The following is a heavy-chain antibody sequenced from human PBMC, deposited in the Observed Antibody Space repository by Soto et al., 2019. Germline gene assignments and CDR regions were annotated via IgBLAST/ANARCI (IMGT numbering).Heavy chain of an antibody. Sequence: KPGGSLRLSCAASGLNFEKCSMNWVRQPPGKGPEWLASISPSSTYIRYADSVKGRFTISRDNARNSLSLQMMNLRADDTAIYYCATDTGDIEVVPATTWGQGTLVTRLL. CDR3: ATDTGDIEVVPATT. D-gene: IGHD2-15*01. CDR1: GLNFEKCS. V-gene: IGHV3-21*04. J-gene: IGHJ4*02. CDR2: ISPSSTYI.